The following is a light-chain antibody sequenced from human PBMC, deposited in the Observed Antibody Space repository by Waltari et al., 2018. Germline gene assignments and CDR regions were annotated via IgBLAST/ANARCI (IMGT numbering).Light chain of an antibody. CDR3: SSYAGSNKLI. J-gene: IGLJ2*01. V-gene: IGLV2-8*01. CDR2: EVD. CDR1: SSDIGPSKY. Sequence: QSALTQPPSASGSPGQTVIISCTGTSSDIGPSKYVSWYQQIPGRAPALIIYEVDRRPPGVPDRFSGSKSGNTASLTVSGLQTEDEGDYYCSSYAGSNKLIFGGVTKLTVL.